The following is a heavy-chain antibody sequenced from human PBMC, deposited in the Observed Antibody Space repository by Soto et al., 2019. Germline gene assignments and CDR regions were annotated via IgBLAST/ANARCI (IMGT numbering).Heavy chain of an antibody. Sequence: GGSLRLSCAASGFTFSSYAMSWVRQAPGKGLEWVSAISGSGRSTYYADSVKGRFTIARDNSKNTLYLQMNSLRAEDTALYYCAKEESDSSYSYYFDYWGQGTLVTVSS. CDR3: AKEESDSSYSYYFDY. J-gene: IGHJ4*02. D-gene: IGHD2-15*01. V-gene: IGHV3-23*01. CDR1: GFTFSSYA. CDR2: ISGSGRST.